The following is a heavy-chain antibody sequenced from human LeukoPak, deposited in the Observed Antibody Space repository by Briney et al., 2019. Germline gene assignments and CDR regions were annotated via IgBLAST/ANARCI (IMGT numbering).Heavy chain of an antibody. V-gene: IGHV1-2*06. CDR1: GHTFTGYY. Sequence: ASVKVSXKASGHTFTGYYMHWVRQAPGQGLEWMGRINPNSGGTNYAQKFQGRVTITTDESTSTAYMELSSLRSEDTAVYYCARGGDILTGYTFDYWGQGTLVTVSS. D-gene: IGHD3-9*01. CDR3: ARGGDILTGYTFDY. J-gene: IGHJ4*02. CDR2: INPNSGGT.